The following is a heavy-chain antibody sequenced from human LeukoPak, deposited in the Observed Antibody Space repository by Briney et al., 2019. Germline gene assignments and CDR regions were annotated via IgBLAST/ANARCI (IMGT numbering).Heavy chain of an antibody. CDR3: ARGKLSTAADY. V-gene: IGHV3-64*01. D-gene: IGHD6-25*01. CDR2: ISSNGGST. J-gene: IGHJ4*02. CDR1: GFTFSSYA. Sequence: GGSLRLSCAASGFTFSSYAMHWVRQAPGKGLEYVSAISSNGGSTYYANSVKGRFTISRDNSKNTLYLQMGSLRAEDMAVYYCARGKLSTAADYWGQGTLVTVSP.